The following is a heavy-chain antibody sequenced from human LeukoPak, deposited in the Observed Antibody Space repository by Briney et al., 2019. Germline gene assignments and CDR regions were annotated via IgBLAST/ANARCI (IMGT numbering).Heavy chain of an antibody. J-gene: IGHJ4*02. CDR3: ARDLHWNSVDY. CDR1: GFTFSSYW. Sequence: GGSLRLSCAASGFTFSSYWMHWVRQGPGKGLVWVSRINTDGTDTTYADSVKGRFTISRDNAKNTLYLQMNSLRAEDTGVYYCARDLHWNSVDYWGQGTLVTVSS. V-gene: IGHV3-74*01. CDR2: INTDGTDT. D-gene: IGHD1-7*01.